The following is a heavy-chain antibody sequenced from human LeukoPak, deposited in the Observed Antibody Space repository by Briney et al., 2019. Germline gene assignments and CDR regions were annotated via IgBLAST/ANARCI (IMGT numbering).Heavy chain of an antibody. CDR3: ARGGPEYCSGGSCFYFDY. CDR2: ISYDGSNK. D-gene: IGHD2-15*01. J-gene: IGHJ4*02. V-gene: IGHV3-30*04. Sequence: PGGSLRLSCAASGSTFSSYAMHWVRQAPGKGLEWVAVISYDGSNKYYADSVKGRFTISRDNSKNTLYLQMNSLRAEDTAVYYCARGGPEYCSGGSCFYFDYWGQGTLVTVSS. CDR1: GSTFSSYA.